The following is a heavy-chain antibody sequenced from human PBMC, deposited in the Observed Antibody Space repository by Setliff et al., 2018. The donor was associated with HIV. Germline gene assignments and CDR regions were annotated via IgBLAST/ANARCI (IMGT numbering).Heavy chain of an antibody. CDR2: IYHSGST. J-gene: IGHJ5*02. CDR1: GYSIGSGYY. D-gene: IGHD3-22*01. CDR3: ASRIYYYDSNNFLREEGFDP. Sequence: LSLTCAVSGYSIGSGYYWGWIRQPPGKGLEWIGSIYHSGSTYYNPSLKSRVTISLDTSKNQFSLNLTSVTAADTAVYYCASRIYYYDSNNFLREEGFDPWGQGTLVTVSS. V-gene: IGHV4-38-2*01.